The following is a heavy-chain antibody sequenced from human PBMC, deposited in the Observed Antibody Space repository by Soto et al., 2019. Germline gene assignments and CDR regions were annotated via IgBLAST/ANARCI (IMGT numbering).Heavy chain of an antibody. CDR1: GYTFTTYG. V-gene: IGHV1-18*01. J-gene: IGHJ4*02. D-gene: IGHD1-26*01. CDR2: ISAYNGNT. CDR3: ARDKGSKAWYYFFDF. Sequence: ASVKVSCKASGYTFTTYGIAWVRQAPGQGLEWLGWISAYNGNTNYAQKFQGRVTMTTEKSTNTAYMEVRSLRSDDTAVYYCARDKGSKAWYYFFDFWGQGTLVTVST.